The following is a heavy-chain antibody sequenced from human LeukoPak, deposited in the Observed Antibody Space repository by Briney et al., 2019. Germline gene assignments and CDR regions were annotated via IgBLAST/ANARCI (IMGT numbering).Heavy chain of an antibody. CDR3: ARDVEYCSSTSCYDFDY. CDR1: GYTFTSYG. V-gene: IGHV1-18*01. CDR2: ISAYNGNT. J-gene: IGHJ4*02. Sequence: ASVKVSCKASGYTFTSYGINWVRQAPGQGLEWMGWISAYNGNTNYAQKLQGRVTMTTDTSTSTAYMELRSLRSDDTAVYYCARDVEYCSSTSCYDFDYWGQGTLVTVSS. D-gene: IGHD2-2*01.